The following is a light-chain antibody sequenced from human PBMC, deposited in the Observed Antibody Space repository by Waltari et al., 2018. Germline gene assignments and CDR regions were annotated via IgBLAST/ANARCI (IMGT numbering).Light chain of an antibody. V-gene: IGKV4-1*01. J-gene: IGKJ4*01. CDR2: WSS. CDR1: QSVLYSSDNKNY. CDR3: QHYYTSPPT. Sequence: DIVMTQSPDSLAVSLGERATINCKSSQSVLYSSDNKNYLAWYQQKPGQPPKLFIYWSSTRESGVPDRFSGSGSGTDFALTISSLQAEDVAVYYCQHYYTSPPTFGGGTKVEIK.